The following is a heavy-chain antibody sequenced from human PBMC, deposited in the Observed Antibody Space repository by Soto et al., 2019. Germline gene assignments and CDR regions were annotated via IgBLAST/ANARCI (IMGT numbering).Heavy chain of an antibody. CDR1: GFTVSSNY. J-gene: IGHJ1*01. D-gene: IGHD3-22*01. CDR2: IYSGGST. Sequence: EVQLVESGGVLIQPGGSLRLSCAASGFTVSSNYMSWVRQAPGKGLEWVSVIYSGGSTYYADSVKGRFTISRDNSKNTLYLQMNSLRAEDTAVYYCARDRVESGYPEYFQHWGQGTLVTVSS. V-gene: IGHV3-53*01. CDR3: ARDRVESGYPEYFQH.